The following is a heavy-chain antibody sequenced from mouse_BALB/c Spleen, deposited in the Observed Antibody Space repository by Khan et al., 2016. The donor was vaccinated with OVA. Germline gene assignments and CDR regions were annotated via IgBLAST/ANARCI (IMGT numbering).Heavy chain of an antibody. CDR1: GYTFTTYY. CDR3: ARSSLYATGAMDY. V-gene: IGHV1S56*01. CDR2: IHPGNVNT. J-gene: IGHJ4*01. Sequence: QIQLVQSGPELVKPGASVRISCKASGYTFTTYYIHWMKQRPGQGLEGIGWIHPGNVNTKYSEKFEGKATLTAGKSSSTAYMQLSSLTSEDSAVYFCARSSLYATGAMDYWGQGTSVTVSS. D-gene: IGHD1-1*01.